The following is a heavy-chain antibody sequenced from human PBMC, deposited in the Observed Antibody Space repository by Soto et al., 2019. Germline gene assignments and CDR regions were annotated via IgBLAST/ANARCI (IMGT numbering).Heavy chain of an antibody. D-gene: IGHD3-3*01. CDR1: GGSFSGYY. CDR2: INHSGST. CDR3: ASPRITVFGVATGWFDP. V-gene: IGHV4-34*01. Sequence: PSETLSLTCAVYGGSFSGYYWSWIRQPPGKGLEWIGEINHSGSTNYNPSLKSRVTISVDTSKNQFSLKLSSVTAADTAVYYCASPRITVFGVATGWFDPWGQGTLVTVSS. J-gene: IGHJ5*02.